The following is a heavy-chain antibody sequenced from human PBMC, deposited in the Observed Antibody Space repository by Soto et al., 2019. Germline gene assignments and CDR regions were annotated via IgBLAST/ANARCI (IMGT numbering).Heavy chain of an antibody. J-gene: IGHJ6*02. CDR1: GYTSSSYG. CDR3: ATKDDHKDDQPYYYGMDI. Sequence: ASVKVSCKAIGYTSSSYGINWVRQAPGQGLEWMGWISVFNGDTKYAQKFQGRVAITKDPGTSTAHMGLRSLRSDDAAVYFCATKDDHKDDQPYYYGMDIWGQGTTVTVS. D-gene: IGHD3-16*01. CDR2: ISVFNGDT. V-gene: IGHV1-18*01.